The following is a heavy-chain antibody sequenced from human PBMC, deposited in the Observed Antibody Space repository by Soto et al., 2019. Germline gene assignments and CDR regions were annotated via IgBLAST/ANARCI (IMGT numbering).Heavy chain of an antibody. Sequence: SETLSLTCAVYGGSFIGYYWTWIRQPPGTGLEWIGEINHSGSTNYNPSLKSRVTISVDTSKNQFSLRLTSVTAADTAVYYCARDKITGLFDYWGQGTLVTVS. D-gene: IGHD2-8*02. CDR3: ARDKITGLFDY. CDR1: GGSFIGYY. CDR2: INHSGST. V-gene: IGHV4-34*01. J-gene: IGHJ4*02.